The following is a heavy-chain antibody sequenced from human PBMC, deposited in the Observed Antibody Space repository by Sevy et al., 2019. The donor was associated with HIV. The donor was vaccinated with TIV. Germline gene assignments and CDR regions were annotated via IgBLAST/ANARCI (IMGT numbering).Heavy chain of an antibody. CDR2: ISRSGGST. CDR3: AKVDVVVPVADYGLDV. V-gene: IGHV3-23*01. D-gene: IGHD2-2*01. Sequence: GGSLRLSCAASGFTFSIYAMSWVRQAPGKGLEWVSSISRSGGSTHYADSVKGRLTISRDNSKSTLFLQMNSLRVEDTAVYYCAKVDVVVPVADYGLDVWGQGTTVTVSS. CDR1: GFTFSIYA. J-gene: IGHJ6*02.